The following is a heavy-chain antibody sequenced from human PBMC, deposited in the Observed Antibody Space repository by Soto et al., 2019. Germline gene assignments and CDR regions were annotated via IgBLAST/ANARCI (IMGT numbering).Heavy chain of an antibody. CDR1: GGSISSGDYY. V-gene: IGHV4-30-4*01. CDR3: ARVYYYDSRDSLQDWYFDL. CDR2: IYYSGST. D-gene: IGHD3-22*01. J-gene: IGHJ2*01. Sequence: QVQLQESGPGLVKPSQTLSLTCTVSGGSISSGDYYWSWIRQPPGKGLEWIWYIYYSGSTYYNPSLMSLVTISIDKSKNQFSLKLSSVTAADTAVYYCARVYYYDSRDSLQDWYFDLWVRGTLVTVS.